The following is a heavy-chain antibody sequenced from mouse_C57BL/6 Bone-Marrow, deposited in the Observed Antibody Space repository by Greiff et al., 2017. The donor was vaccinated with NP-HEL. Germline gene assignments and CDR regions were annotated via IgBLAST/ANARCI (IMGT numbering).Heavy chain of an antibody. CDR3: ARRGYSNLYWYFDV. V-gene: IGHV5-12*01. CDR2: ISNGGGST. CDR1: GFTFSDYY. D-gene: IGHD2-5*01. J-gene: IGHJ1*03. Sequence: EVQRVESGGGLVQPGGSLKLSCAASGFTFSDYYMYWVRQTPEKRLEWVAYISNGGGSTYYPDTVKGRFTISRDNAKNTLYLQMSRLKSEDTAMYYCARRGYSNLYWYFDVWGTGTTVTVSS.